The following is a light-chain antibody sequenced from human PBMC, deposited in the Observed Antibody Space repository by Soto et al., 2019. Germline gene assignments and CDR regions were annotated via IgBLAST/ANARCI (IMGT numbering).Light chain of an antibody. J-gene: IGKJ2*02. V-gene: IGKV1-39*01. CDR3: HQIFSAPCT. Sequence: IQMTQSPSSLSASVGDRVTVTCRASQTIKKYLNWYQCKPGKAPKLLIYGASNLQRGVPSRFSGSGSGTDFTLTISRLETEDFATYYCHQIFSAPCTFGQGTGLE. CDR2: GAS. CDR1: QTIKKY.